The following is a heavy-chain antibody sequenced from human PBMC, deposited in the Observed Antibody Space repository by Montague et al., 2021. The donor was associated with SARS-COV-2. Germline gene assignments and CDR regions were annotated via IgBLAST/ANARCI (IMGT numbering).Heavy chain of an antibody. D-gene: IGHD4-23*01. CDR1: GFTFSSYA. CDR3: AKETAAIGNPLFDP. CDR2: IVNNGRKS. Sequence: SLRLSCAASGFTFSSYAMSWVRQAPGKGLEWVSGIVNNGRKSFYADSVKGRFVISRDNSDKMVYLQLNSLRAEDTAIYYCAKETAAIGNPLFDPWGQGTLITVSS. V-gene: IGHV3-23*01. J-gene: IGHJ5*02.